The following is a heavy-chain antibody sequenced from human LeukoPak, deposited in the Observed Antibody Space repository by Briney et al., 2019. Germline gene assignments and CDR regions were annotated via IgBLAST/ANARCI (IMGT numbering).Heavy chain of an antibody. D-gene: IGHD3-3*01. CDR2: IHYSGIT. CDR3: ARSGVDYDFWSGYYLYDAFDI. CDR1: GASISPYY. Sequence: SETLSLTCTVSGASISPYYWSWIRQPPGKGLEWIGYIHYSGITDYNPSLKSRVTILKDTSKNHFSLKLSSATAADTAVYYCARSGVDYDFWSGYYLYDAFDIWGQGTMVTVSS. V-gene: IGHV4-59*01. J-gene: IGHJ3*02.